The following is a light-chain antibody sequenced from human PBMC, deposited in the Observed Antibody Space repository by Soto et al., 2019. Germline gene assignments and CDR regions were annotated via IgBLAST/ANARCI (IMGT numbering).Light chain of an antibody. CDR2: GVS. CDR3: ISYTGSSTSYV. J-gene: IGLJ1*01. V-gene: IGLV2-14*01. Sequence: LTQPASVSGSPGQSITISCSGTRSDIGGYNYVAWYQQFPGKTPKILIYGVSNRPSGVSSRFSGSKSGNTASLTISGLQAEDEADYYCISYTGSSTSYVFGSGTKVTVL. CDR1: RSDIGGYNY.